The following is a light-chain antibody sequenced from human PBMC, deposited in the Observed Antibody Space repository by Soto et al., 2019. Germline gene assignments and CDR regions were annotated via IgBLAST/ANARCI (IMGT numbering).Light chain of an antibody. V-gene: IGLV4-69*01. Sequence: QLVLTQSPSASASLGASVKLTCTLSSGHSSYAIAWHQQQPEKGPRYLMKLDSDGSHTKGDAIPDRFSGSSSGAERHLTISILPYEDEADYYCQTWGTGSHVVFGGGTKVTVL. CDR2: LDSDGSH. CDR1: SGHSSYA. J-gene: IGLJ2*01. CDR3: QTWGTGSHVV.